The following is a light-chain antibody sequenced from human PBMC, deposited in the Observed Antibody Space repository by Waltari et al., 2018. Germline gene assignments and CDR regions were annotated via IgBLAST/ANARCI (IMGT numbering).Light chain of an antibody. V-gene: IGKV4-1*01. CDR3: QQYHSTPYT. Sequence: DSVMTQSPDSLAVSLGERATINRKSSQSVLYSFNNKNFLSWYQQKPGQPPKLLIYWASGRESGVPERFSGSGSGADFTLTISSLQAEDVAVYYCQQYHSTPYTFGQGTKLEIK. CDR2: WAS. CDR1: QSVLYSFNNKNF. J-gene: IGKJ2*01.